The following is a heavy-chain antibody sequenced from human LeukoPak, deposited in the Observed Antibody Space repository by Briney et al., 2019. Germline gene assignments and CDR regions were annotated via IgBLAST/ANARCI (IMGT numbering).Heavy chain of an antibody. Sequence: GGSLRLSCAASGFTFSSYAMSWVRQAPGKGLEWVSAISGSGGSTYYADSVKGRFTISRDNSKNTLYLQMNSLRAEDTAVYYCAKDGYGSGSYYKSFYFDYWGQGTLVTVSS. CDR3: AKDGYGSGSYYKSFYFDY. D-gene: IGHD3-10*01. CDR1: GFTFSSYA. V-gene: IGHV3-23*01. CDR2: ISGSGGST. J-gene: IGHJ4*02.